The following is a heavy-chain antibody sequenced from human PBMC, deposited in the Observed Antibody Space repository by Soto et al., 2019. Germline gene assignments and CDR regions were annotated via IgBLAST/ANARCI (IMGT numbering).Heavy chain of an antibody. CDR3: ARDSDLTGYYNFDY. J-gene: IGHJ4*02. D-gene: IGHD3-9*01. V-gene: IGHV1-69*13. CDR2: IIPIFGTA. Sequence: VKVSCKASGDTISRYAISWLRKNNGQGLEWMGGIIPIFGTANYAQKFQGRVTITADESTSTAYMELSSLRSEDTAVYYCARDSDLTGYYNFDYWGQGTLVTVSS. CDR1: GDTISRYA.